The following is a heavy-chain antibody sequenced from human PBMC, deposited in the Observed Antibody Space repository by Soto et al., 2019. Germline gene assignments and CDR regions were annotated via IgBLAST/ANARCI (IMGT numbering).Heavy chain of an antibody. D-gene: IGHD1-26*01. Sequence: EVQLLESGGGLVQPGGSMRLSCAASGFTFSSYAMRWVRQAPVKGLEWVSAISVSGGSTYYADSVKGRLTIPTDNSKNTLERRMNSLRAEDTAGYYWARRGSGSDYDYWGQGTLVTVAS. CDR2: ISVSGGST. CDR3: ARRGSGSDYDY. CDR1: GFTFSSYA. J-gene: IGHJ4*02. V-gene: IGHV3-23*01.